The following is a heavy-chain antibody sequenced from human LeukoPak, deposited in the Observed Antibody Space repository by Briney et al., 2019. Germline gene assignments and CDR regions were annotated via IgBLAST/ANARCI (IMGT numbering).Heavy chain of an antibody. Sequence: PGRSLRLSCAASRFSFSNYGMHWVRQPPGRGLEWIGGIIYSGNTKYNPSLKSRVTISVDTTKNQFSLKLTSVTAADTAVFFCVRHFHGSGYVVDLWGQGTLVTVSS. CDR3: VRHFHGSGYVVDL. V-gene: IGHV4-34*12. J-gene: IGHJ5*02. CDR1: RFSFSNYG. D-gene: IGHD6-13*01. CDR2: IIYSGNT.